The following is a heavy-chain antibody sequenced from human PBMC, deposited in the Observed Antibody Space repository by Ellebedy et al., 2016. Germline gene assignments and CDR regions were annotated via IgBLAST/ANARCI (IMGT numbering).Heavy chain of an antibody. J-gene: IGHJ4*02. CDR1: GYTFTDYY. Sequence: ASVKVSCXASGYTFTDYYIHWVRQAPGQGLEWMGWINPNSGGTNYAQKFQGRVTMTRDTSISTAYMELSRLRSDDTAVYYCAKELGPQPDYWGQGTLVTVSS. CDR3: AKELGPQPDY. CDR2: INPNSGGT. V-gene: IGHV1-2*02.